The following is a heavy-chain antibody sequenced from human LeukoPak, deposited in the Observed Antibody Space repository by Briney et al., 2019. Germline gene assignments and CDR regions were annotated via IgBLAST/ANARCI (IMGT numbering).Heavy chain of an antibody. CDR3: ARALSSGWYYYYMDV. CDR1: GGSISSSSYY. Sequence: SETLSLTCTVSGGSISSSSYYWGWIRQPPGKGLEWIGSIYYSGSTYDNPSLKSRVTISVDTSKNQFSLKLSSVTAADTAVYYCARALSSGWYYYYMDVWGKGTTVTVSS. V-gene: IGHV4-39*07. CDR2: IYYSGST. J-gene: IGHJ6*03. D-gene: IGHD6-19*01.